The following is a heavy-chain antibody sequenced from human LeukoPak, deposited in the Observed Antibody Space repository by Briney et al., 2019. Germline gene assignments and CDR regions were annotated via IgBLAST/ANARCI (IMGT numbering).Heavy chain of an antibody. Sequence: SETLSLTCTVSGGSISSYYWNWIRQPAGKGLEWIGRVYTSGSTNYNPSLKSRVTMSIDTSKNQFSLNLSSVTAADTAVYYCARGQGGGLFEYWGQGNLVTVSS. CDR3: ARGQGGGLFEY. D-gene: IGHD3/OR15-3a*01. CDR2: VYTSGST. J-gene: IGHJ4*02. V-gene: IGHV4-4*07. CDR1: GGSISSYY.